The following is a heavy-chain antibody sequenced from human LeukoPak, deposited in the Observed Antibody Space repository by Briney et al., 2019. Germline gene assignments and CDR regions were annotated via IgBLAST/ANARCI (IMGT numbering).Heavy chain of an antibody. CDR2: ISAYNGNT. CDR1: GYTFTSYG. Sequence: GASVKVSCKASGYTFTSYGISWVRQAPGQGLEWMGWISAYNGNTNYAQKLQGRVTMTTDTSTSTAYMELRSLRSDDTAVYYCAVHPAYDYGDPHWYFDLWGRGTLVTVSS. CDR3: AVHPAYDYGDPHWYFDL. J-gene: IGHJ2*01. V-gene: IGHV1-18*01. D-gene: IGHD4-17*01.